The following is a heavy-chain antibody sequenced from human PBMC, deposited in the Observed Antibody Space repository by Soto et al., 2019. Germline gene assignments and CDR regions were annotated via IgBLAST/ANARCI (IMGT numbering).Heavy chain of an antibody. CDR2: ISWNSGSI. V-gene: IGHV3-9*01. CDR3: AKVAQQLAWYYYYMDV. CDR1: GFTFDDYA. Sequence: GGSLRLSCAASGFTFDDYAMHWVRQAPGKGLEWVSGISWNSGSIGYADSVKGRFTISRDNAKNSLYLQMNSLRAEDTALYYCAKVAQQLAWYYYYMDVWGKGTTVTVSS. J-gene: IGHJ6*03. D-gene: IGHD6-13*01.